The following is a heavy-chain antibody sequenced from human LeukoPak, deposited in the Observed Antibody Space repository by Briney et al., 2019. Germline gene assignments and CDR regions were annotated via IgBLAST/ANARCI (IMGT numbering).Heavy chain of an antibody. J-gene: IGHJ3*02. CDR2: ISYDGSNK. Sequence: GGSLRLSCAASGFTFSSCGMHWVCQAPGKGLEWVAVISYDGSNKFYADSVTGRFTICRDNSKNTLYLQMNSLRAEDTAVYYCAAKGYSYGNNAFDIWGQGTMVTVSS. CDR1: GFTFSSCG. V-gene: IGHV3-30*03. D-gene: IGHD5-18*01. CDR3: AAKGYSYGNNAFDI.